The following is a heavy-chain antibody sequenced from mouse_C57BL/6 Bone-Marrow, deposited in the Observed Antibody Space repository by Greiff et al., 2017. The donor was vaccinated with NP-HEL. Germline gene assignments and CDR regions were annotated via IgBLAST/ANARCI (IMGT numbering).Heavy chain of an antibody. D-gene: IGHD1-1*01. CDR1: GYTFTSYW. V-gene: IGHV1-69*01. CDR3: ARGGSTTVVATGFDY. CDR2: IDPSDSYT. J-gene: IGHJ2*01. Sequence: QVQLQQPGAELVMPGASVKLSCKASGYTFTSYWMHWVKQRPGQGLEWIGEIDPSDSYTNYNQKFKGKSTLTVDKSSSTAYMQLSSLTSEDSAVYYWARGGSTTVVATGFDYWGQGTTLTVSS.